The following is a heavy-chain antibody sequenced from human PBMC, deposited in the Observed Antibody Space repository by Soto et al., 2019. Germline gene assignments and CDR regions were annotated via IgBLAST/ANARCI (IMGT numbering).Heavy chain of an antibody. V-gene: IGHV1-18*01. Sequence: QVQLVQSGGEVKKPGASVKVSCKASGYTFSSYGINWVRQAPGQGLEWLGWISRYDGNTKYAQILQGRVSMTTDTSTKTAYMEVRSLRSDDTAVYYCARGGYYDSSGSRNYHYYGMNVWGQRTTVTVSS. CDR3: ARGGYYDSSGSRNYHYYGMNV. D-gene: IGHD3-22*01. J-gene: IGHJ6*02. CDR1: GYTFSSYG. CDR2: ISRYDGNT.